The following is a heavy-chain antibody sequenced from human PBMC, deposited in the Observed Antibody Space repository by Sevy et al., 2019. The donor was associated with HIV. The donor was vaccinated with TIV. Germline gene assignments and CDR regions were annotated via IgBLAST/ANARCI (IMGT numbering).Heavy chain of an antibody. CDR1: GFNFGDYP. J-gene: IGHJ5*02. D-gene: IGHD6-13*01. CDR3: SKGGSGMGWFDP. Sequence: GGSLRLSCRASGFNFGDYPMSWFRQAPGKGLAWVGFIRSKASGGTTQYAASVKGRFTISRDDSESIAYLQMNSLKIEDTAVYYCSKGGSGMGWFDPWGQGTLVTVSS. CDR2: IRSKASGGTT. V-gene: IGHV3-49*03.